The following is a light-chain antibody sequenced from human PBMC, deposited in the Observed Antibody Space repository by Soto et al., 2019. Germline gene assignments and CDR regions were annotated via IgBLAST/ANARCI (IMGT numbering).Light chain of an antibody. CDR3: QKYSSVPV. CDR1: QGIRNF. V-gene: IGKV1-27*01. J-gene: IGKJ3*01. Sequence: DIQMTQSPTSLSASVGDRVTITCRASQGIRNFVAWYQQKPGKAPKLLIYAASTLQSGVPSRFSGSGSGTDFTLTINSLQPDDLATYSCQKYSSVPVFGPGTKVEIK. CDR2: AAS.